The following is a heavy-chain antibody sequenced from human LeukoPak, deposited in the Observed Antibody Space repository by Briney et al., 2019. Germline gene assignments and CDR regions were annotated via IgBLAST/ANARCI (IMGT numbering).Heavy chain of an antibody. D-gene: IGHD3-3*01. CDR1: GGSISSGGYY. CDR2: IYYSGST. Sequence: SETLSLTCTVSGGSISSGGYYWSWIRQHPGKGLEWIGYIYYSGSTYYNPSLKSRVTISVDTSKNQFSLKLSSVTAADTAVYYCAGVVVTIFGFDPWGQGTLVTVSS. J-gene: IGHJ5*02. V-gene: IGHV4-31*03. CDR3: AGVVVTIFGFDP.